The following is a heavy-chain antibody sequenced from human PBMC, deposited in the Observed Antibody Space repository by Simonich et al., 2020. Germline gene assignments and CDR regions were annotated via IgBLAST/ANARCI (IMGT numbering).Heavy chain of an antibody. CDR3: ARWIAVAGTGAYGMDV. V-gene: IGHV3-21*01. CDR1: GFTFSSYS. J-gene: IGHJ6*02. D-gene: IGHD6-19*01. Sequence: EVQLVESGGGLVKPGGSLRLSCAASGFTFSSYSMNWVRQAPGKGLEWVSSISSSSSYIYYADSVKGRFTISRDNAKNSLYLQMNSLRAEDTAVYYCARWIAVAGTGAYGMDVWGQGTTVTVPS. CDR2: ISSSSSYI.